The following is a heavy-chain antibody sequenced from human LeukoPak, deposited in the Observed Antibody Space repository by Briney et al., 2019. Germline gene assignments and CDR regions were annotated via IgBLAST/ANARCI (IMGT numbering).Heavy chain of an antibody. Sequence: TGGSLRLSCAASGFTFSTYAMSWVRQAPGKGLEWVSTISGSGANTYYADSVRGRFTISRDNAKNTVYLQMNSLRVEDTAVFYCARGGSPFYWGRGTPVTVSS. D-gene: IGHD3-10*01. CDR1: GFTFSTYA. J-gene: IGHJ4*02. CDR3: ARGGSPFY. CDR2: ISGSGANT. V-gene: IGHV3-23*01.